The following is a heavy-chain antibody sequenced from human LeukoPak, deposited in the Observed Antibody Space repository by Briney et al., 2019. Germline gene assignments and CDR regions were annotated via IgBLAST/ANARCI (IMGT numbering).Heavy chain of an antibody. J-gene: IGHJ5*02. CDR2: VDPEDGET. CDR1: GYTFTDYY. D-gene: IGHD1-26*01. CDR3: ATDGLVGAPLGPNWFDP. Sequence: ASVKISCKVSGYTFTDYYMHWVQQAPGKGLEWMGLVDPEDGETIYAEKFQGRVTITADTSTDTAYMELSSLRSEDTAVYYCATDGLVGAPLGPNWFDPWGQGTLVTVSS. V-gene: IGHV1-69-2*01.